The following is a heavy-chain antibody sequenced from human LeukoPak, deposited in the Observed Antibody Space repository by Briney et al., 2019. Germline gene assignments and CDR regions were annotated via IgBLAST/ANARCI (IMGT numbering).Heavy chain of an antibody. J-gene: IGHJ4*02. CDR3: ARDPHYYGSGSYSFGTYYFDY. CDR1: GFTFSSYV. V-gene: IGHV3-64*01. D-gene: IGHD3-10*01. Sequence: PGGSLRLSCAASGFTFSSYVMHWVRQAPGKGLEYVSGISGNGGSTYYANSVKGRFTISRDNSKNTLYLQMGSLRAEDMAVYYCARDPHYYGSGSYSFGTYYFDYWGQGTLVTVSS. CDR2: ISGNGGST.